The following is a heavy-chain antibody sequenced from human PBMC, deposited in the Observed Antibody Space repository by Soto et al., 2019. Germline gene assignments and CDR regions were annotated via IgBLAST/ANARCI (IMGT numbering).Heavy chain of an antibody. CDR2: LSSNGGNE. D-gene: IGHD1-20*01. J-gene: IGHJ3*02. CDR3: ARTEYNKNDDCDI. V-gene: IGHV3-30-3*01. CDR1: GFTFSNYA. Sequence: QVQLVESGGGVVQPGRSLRLSCAASGFTFSNYAIHWVRQAPGKGLEWVSVLSSNGGNEWYADSGKGRFTISRDNSKNTLFMQMNSLRAEYTAVYYCARTEYNKNDDCDIWGRGTMVTVSS.